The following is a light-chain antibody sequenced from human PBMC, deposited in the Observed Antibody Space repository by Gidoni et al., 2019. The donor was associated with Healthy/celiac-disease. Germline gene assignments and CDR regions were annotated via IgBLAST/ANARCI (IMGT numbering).Light chain of an antibody. CDR1: NIGSKS. Sequence: SYVLPQPPSVSVAPGQTARITCGGNNIGSKSVHWYQQKPGQAPVLVVYDDRDRPLGIPERFSGSNSGNTATLTISRVEAGDEADYYCQVWDSSSDHPFGTGTKVTVL. J-gene: IGLJ1*01. V-gene: IGLV3-21*02. CDR3: QVWDSSSDHP. CDR2: DDR.